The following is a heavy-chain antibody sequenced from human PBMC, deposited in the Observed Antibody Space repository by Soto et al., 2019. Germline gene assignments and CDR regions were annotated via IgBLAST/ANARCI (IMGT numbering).Heavy chain of an antibody. CDR3: AKPMIGYPPYYYYGMDV. V-gene: IGHV3-30*18. CDR2: ISYDGSKK. CDR1: GFTFSSYG. Sequence: QVQLVESGGGVVQPGRSLRLSCAASGFTFSSYGMHWVRQAPGKGLEWVAVISYDGSKKYYADSVKGRFTISRDNSKNTLYMQMNSLRAEDTAVYYCAKPMIGYPPYYYYGMDVWGQGTTVTVSS. D-gene: IGHD5-18*01. J-gene: IGHJ6*02.